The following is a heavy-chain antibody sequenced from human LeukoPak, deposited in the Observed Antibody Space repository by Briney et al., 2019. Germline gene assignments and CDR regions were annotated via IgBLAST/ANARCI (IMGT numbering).Heavy chain of an antibody. CDR2: IKKDGSDN. J-gene: IGHJ5*02. V-gene: IGHV3-7*03. D-gene: IGHD4-11*01. Sequence: GGSLRLSCVASEVTFRDFWMSTIREAPGPRLEWLTHIKKDGSDNYYVDSVKGRFTISRDNAKNSLYLQMNSLRAEDTAVYYCARVVSVTRPFDPWGQGTLVTVSS. CDR1: EVTFRDFW. CDR3: ARVVSVTRPFDP.